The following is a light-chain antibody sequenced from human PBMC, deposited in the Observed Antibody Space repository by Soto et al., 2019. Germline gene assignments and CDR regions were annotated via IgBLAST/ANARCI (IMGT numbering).Light chain of an antibody. CDR2: AAS. V-gene: IGKV1-39*01. J-gene: IGKJ1*01. Sequence: DIQVTQSPSSLSASVGDRVTITCRASQNINNYLNWYQQKPGKAPKLLIYAASSLQSGVPSRFSGSGSGTGFTLTISSLQPEDFATYYCQQSFSTLWTFGQGTKVDIK. CDR3: QQSFSTLWT. CDR1: QNINNY.